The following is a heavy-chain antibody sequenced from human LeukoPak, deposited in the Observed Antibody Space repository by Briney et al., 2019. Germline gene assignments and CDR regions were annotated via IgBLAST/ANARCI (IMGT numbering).Heavy chain of an antibody. D-gene: IGHD1-7*01. CDR1: RFTFSNYA. CDR3: ATSGQYNWNYGVYFDY. CDR2: ISGGGGST. Sequence: PRGSLRLSCAASRFTFSNYAMTWVRQAPGEGLEWVSGISGGGGSTYYADSVKGRFTISRDNSKNTLYLQMDSLRAEDTAVYFCATSGQYNWNYGVYFDYWGQGTLVTVSS. J-gene: IGHJ4*02. V-gene: IGHV3-23*01.